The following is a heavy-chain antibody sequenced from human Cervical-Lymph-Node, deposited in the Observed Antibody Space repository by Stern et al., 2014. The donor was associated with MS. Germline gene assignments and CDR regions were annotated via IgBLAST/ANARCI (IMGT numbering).Heavy chain of an antibody. CDR2: IWYDGSNP. Sequence: QVQLVQSGGGVVQPGRSLRLSCAASGFSFSRYAMHWVRQAPGKGLEWVALIWYDGSNPYYADSVTGRFTISRDNFKNTLYLQMNSLRAEDTAVYYCASAYSSSHYYFDYWGQGTQVTVSS. V-gene: IGHV3-33*01. CDR1: GFSFSRYA. J-gene: IGHJ4*02. D-gene: IGHD6-13*01. CDR3: ASAYSSSHYYFDY.